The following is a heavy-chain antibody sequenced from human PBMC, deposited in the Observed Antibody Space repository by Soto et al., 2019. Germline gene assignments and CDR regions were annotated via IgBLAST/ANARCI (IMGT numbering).Heavy chain of an antibody. Sequence: EVQLVESGGGLVQPGGSLRLSCAASGFTFSSYAMHWVRQAPGKGLEYVSAISSNGGSTYYANSVKGRFTISRDNSKNTLYLQMGSLRAEGMAVYYCARGPGYYFDYWGQGTLVTVSS. J-gene: IGHJ4*02. CDR1: GFTFSSYA. CDR2: ISSNGGST. CDR3: ARGPGYYFDY. V-gene: IGHV3-64*01.